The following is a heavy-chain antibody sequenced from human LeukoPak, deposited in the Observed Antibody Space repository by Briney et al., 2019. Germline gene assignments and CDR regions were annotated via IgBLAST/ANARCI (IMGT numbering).Heavy chain of an antibody. CDR2: IDLSSSTL. V-gene: IGHV3-11*01. J-gene: IGHJ6*02. CDR3: ARGHYGLDV. Sequence: GGSLRLSCAASGFMFSDYYMSRVRQAPGKGLEWISYIDLSSSTLYYGDSVKGRFTISRDNAKNSVYLQMNSLRAEDTAVYYCARGHYGLDVWGQGTTVTVSS. CDR1: GFMFSDYY.